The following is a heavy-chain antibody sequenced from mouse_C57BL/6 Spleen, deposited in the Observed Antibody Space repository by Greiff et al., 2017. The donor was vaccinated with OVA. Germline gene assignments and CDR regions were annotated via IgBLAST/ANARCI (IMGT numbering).Heavy chain of an antibody. CDR3: ARLGTMAYYFDY. J-gene: IGHJ2*01. Sequence: VQLQQSGAELARPGASVKLSCKASGYTFTSYGISWVKQRTGQGLEWIGEIYPRSGNTYYNEKFKGKATLTADKSSSTAYMELRCLTSEDSAVYFCARLGTMAYYFDYWGQGTTLTVSS. CDR1: GYTFTSYG. V-gene: IGHV1-81*01. D-gene: IGHD1-1*02. CDR2: IYPRSGNT.